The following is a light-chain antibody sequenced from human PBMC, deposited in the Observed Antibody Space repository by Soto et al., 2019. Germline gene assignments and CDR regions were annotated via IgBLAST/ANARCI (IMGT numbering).Light chain of an antibody. Sequence: ENVLTQSPGTLSLSPGERATLSCRATQSVTSRYFAWYQQTPGQAPRLLIYGASSRATDSPDRFSGSGSGTDFTLTISRLEPEDFVVYYCQQYSTLPHTFGQGTKLEVK. CDR1: QSVTSRY. CDR2: GAS. V-gene: IGKV3-20*01. J-gene: IGKJ2*01. CDR3: QQYSTLPHT.